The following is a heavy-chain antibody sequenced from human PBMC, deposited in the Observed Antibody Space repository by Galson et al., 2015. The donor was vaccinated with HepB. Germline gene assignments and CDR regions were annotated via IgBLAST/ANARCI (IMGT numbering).Heavy chain of an antibody. CDR3: ARGYIYGSYYYYGRDV. V-gene: IGHV3-48*02. Sequence: SLRLSCAASAFTFGSYSMNWVRQAPGKGLEWVSYISTSSSAIYYADSVKGRFTISRDNAKNSLYLQMNSLRDEDTAVYYCARGYIYGSYYYYGRDVWGQGTTVTVSS. J-gene: IGHJ6*02. D-gene: IGHD5-18*01. CDR1: AFTFGSYS. CDR2: ISTSSSAI.